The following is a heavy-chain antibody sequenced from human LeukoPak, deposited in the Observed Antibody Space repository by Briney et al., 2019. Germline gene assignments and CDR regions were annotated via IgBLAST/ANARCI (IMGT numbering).Heavy chain of an antibody. CDR1: GGSISSYY. CDR2: IYTSGST. D-gene: IGHD3-10*01. V-gene: IGHV4-4*07. J-gene: IGHJ3*02. Sequence: SETLSLTCTVSGGSISSYYWSWIRQPAGKGLEWIGRIYTSGSTNCNPSLKGRVTMSVDTSKNQFSLKLSSVTAADTAVYYCAGRPNYYGSGSYQSGAFDIWGQGTMVTVSS. CDR3: AGRPNYYGSGSYQSGAFDI.